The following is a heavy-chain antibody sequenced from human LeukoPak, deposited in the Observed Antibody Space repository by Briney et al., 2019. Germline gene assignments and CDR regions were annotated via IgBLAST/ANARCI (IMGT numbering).Heavy chain of an antibody. CDR2: ISTNGNT. V-gene: IGHV4-4*07. D-gene: IGHD5-18*01. CDR3: ARDSRDRAFDY. CDR1: GGSMSSFY. Sequence: PSETLSLTCPVSGGSMSSFYWSWIRQPAGKGLEWIGRISTNGNTNYSPPLKSRVTMSIDTSRNHFSLNLTSVTATDSAVYYCARDSRDRAFDYWGQGTLVTVSS. J-gene: IGHJ4*02.